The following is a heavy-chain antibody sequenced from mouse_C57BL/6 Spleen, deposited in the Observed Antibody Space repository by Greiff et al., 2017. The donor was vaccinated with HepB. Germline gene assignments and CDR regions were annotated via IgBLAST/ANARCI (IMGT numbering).Heavy chain of an antibody. CDR2: IWSGGST. CDR1: GFSLTSYG. J-gene: IGHJ4*01. V-gene: IGHV2-2*01. CDR3: AITMITYYAMDY. Sequence: VQLQESGPGLVQPSQSLSITCTVSGFSLTSYGVHWVRQSPGKGLEWLGVIWSGGSTDYNAAFISRLSISKDNSKSQVFFKMNSLQADDTAIYYCAITMITYYAMDYWGQGTSVTVSS. D-gene: IGHD2-4*01.